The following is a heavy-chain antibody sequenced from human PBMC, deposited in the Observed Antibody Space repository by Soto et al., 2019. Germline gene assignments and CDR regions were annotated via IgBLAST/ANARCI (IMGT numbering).Heavy chain of an antibody. CDR3: DRVASNGYYYPLDY. V-gene: IGHV4-30-4*01. CDR1: GGSIRSGDYY. D-gene: IGHD3-22*01. J-gene: IGHJ4*02. Sequence: QVQLQESGPGLVKPSQTLSLTCTVSGGSIRSGDYYWSWIRQPPGKGLEWIGYIYYTGSTFDSPSLKSRLSMSVDTSKNQFSLKLSSVTAAETDIYYCDRVASNGYYYPLDYWGQGTLVTVSS. CDR2: IYYTGST.